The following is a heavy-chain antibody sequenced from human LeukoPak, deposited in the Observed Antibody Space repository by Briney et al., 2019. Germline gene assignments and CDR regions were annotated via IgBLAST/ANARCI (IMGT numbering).Heavy chain of an antibody. CDR1: GGSFSSGSYY. V-gene: IGHV4-61*01. CDR2: IYYSGST. CDR3: AREDY. J-gene: IGHJ4*02. Sequence: PSETLSLTCTVSGGSFSSGSYYWSWIRQPPGKGLEWIGYIYYSGSTNYNPSLKSRVTISVDTSKNQFSLKLSSVTAADTAVYYCAREDYWGQGTLVTVSS.